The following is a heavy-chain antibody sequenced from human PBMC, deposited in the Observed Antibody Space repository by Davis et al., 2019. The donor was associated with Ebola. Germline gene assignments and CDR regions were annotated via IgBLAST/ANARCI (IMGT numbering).Heavy chain of an antibody. Sequence: AASVKVSCKASGGIFSSYAFSWVRQAPGQGLEWMGGIIPIFGPANYAQKFQGRVTITADESTSTAYMELSSLRSEDTAVYYCARGLIETNYYDSSGYSRIGYWGQGTLVTVSS. CDR1: GGIFSSYA. J-gene: IGHJ4*02. V-gene: IGHV1-69*13. CDR2: IIPIFGPA. CDR3: ARGLIETNYYDSSGYSRIGY. D-gene: IGHD3-22*01.